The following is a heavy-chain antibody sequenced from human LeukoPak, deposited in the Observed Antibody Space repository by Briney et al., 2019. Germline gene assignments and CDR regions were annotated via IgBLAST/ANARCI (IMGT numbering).Heavy chain of an antibody. CDR1: GFTFSSYW. CDR2: IKQDGSEK. D-gene: IGHD1-26*01. V-gene: IGHV3-7*01. CDR3: ARDITGGGSYYGPDY. Sequence: GGSLRLSCAASGFTFSSYWMSWVRQAPGKGLEWVATIKQDGSEKYYVDSVKGRFTISRDNAKNSLYLQMNSLRAEDTAVYYCARDITGGGSYYGPDYWGQGTLVTVSS. J-gene: IGHJ4*02.